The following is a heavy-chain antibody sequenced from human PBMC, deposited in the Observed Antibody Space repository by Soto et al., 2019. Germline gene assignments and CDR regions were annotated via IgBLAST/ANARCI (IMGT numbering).Heavy chain of an antibody. V-gene: IGHV3-20*01. CDR2: INWNGGST. CDR1: GFTFDDYG. CDR3: ARAVAGQNDAFDI. Sequence: GGSMRLSCAASGFTFDDYGMSWVRQAPGKGLEWVSGINWNGGSTGYADSVKGRFTISRDNAKNSLYLQMNSLRAEDTALYHCARAVAGQNDAFDIWGQGTMVXVSS. D-gene: IGHD6-19*01. J-gene: IGHJ3*02.